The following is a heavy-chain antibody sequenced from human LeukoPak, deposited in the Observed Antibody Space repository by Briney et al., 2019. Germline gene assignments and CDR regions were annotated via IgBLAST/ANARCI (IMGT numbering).Heavy chain of an antibody. CDR3: ARCVQPVAANSMAC. J-gene: IGHJ4*02. Sequence: GGSLRLSCGPSVFTEISNHMPWARQAPGKGLEWVSVLYSDGNTKYADSVQGRFTISRDNSKNTLYLEMNSLSPDAPAVYNCARCVQPVAANSMACWSQGTLVTVSS. V-gene: IGHV3-53*01. CDR1: VFTEISNH. CDR2: LYSDGNT. D-gene: IGHD2-15*01.